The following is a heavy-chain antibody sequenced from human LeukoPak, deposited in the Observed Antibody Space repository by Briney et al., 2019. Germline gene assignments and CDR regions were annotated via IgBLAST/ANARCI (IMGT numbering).Heavy chain of an antibody. D-gene: IGHD3-10*01. V-gene: IGHV3-21*01. Sequence: GGSLRLSCAASGFTFSSYSMNWVRQAPGKGLEWVSSISSSSNYIYYADSVKGRFTISRDNAKNSLYLQMNSLRAEDTAVYYCARTGTLGNWFDPWGQGTLVTVSS. J-gene: IGHJ5*02. CDR3: ARTGTLGNWFDP. CDR2: ISSSSNYI. CDR1: GFTFSSYS.